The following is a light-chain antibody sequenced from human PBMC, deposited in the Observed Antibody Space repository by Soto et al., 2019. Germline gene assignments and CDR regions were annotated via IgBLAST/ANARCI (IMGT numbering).Light chain of an antibody. CDR3: QQYNSYST. Sequence: DIPMTQSPSTLSESVGDRVTITCRASQSISSWLAWNHQKPGKPPKLLIYKASSLESGVPSRFSGSGSGTEFTLTISSLQPDDFATYYCQQYNSYSTFGQGTKVEIK. CDR2: KAS. CDR1: QSISSW. V-gene: IGKV1-5*03. J-gene: IGKJ1*01.